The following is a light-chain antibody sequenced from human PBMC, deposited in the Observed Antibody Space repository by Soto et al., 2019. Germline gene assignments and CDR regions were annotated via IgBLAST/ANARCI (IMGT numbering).Light chain of an antibody. Sequence: IVLTQSPGTLSLSPGERATLSCRASQSVSSSYLAWYQQKPGQAPRLLIYLTASRATGIPDRFSGSGSGTDFTLTISRLEPEDFAVYYCQQYGSSTGTFGQGTKLEVK. J-gene: IGKJ2*01. CDR2: LTA. CDR3: QQYGSSTGT. V-gene: IGKV3-20*01. CDR1: QSVSSSY.